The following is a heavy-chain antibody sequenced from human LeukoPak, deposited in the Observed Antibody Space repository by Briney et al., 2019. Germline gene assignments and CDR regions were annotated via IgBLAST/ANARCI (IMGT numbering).Heavy chain of an antibody. CDR1: DFTFSSYG. CDR3: ARLDVDGYYYYGMDV. CDR2: ISYDGSNK. D-gene: IGHD5-24*01. Sequence: GALSLSFAASDFTFSSYGMHWVRQAPGKGLEWVAVISYDGSNKYYADSVKGRFTISRDNSKNTLYLQMNSLGAEDTAVYYCARLDVDGYYYYGMDVWGQGTTVTVSS. V-gene: IGHV3-30*03. J-gene: IGHJ6*02.